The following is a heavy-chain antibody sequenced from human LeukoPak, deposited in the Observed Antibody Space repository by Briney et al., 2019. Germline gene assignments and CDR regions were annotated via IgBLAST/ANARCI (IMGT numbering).Heavy chain of an antibody. Sequence: GESLKISCKGSGSRFTSYWIGWVRQMPGKGLEWMGIIYPGDPDPRYSPSFQGQVTISADKSISTAYLQWSSLKASDTAMYYCARHLRLWQNWFDPWGQGTLVTVSS. J-gene: IGHJ5*02. CDR3: ARHLRLWQNWFDP. D-gene: IGHD5-18*01. CDR1: GSRFTSYW. V-gene: IGHV5-51*01. CDR2: IYPGDPDP.